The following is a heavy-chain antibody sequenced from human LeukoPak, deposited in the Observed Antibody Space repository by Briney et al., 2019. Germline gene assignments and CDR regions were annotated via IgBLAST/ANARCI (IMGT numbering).Heavy chain of an antibody. D-gene: IGHD4-23*01. CDR3: AKDRNGNSRPYNFDY. CDR1: GFTFSSQA. Sequence: GGSLRLSCAASGFTFSSQAMNWVRQAPGEGLEWVSGVSGSGSNTYYADSVKGRFAISRDNSKNTLYLQMNSLRVEDAAVYYCAKDRNGNSRPYNFDYWGQGTLVTVSS. CDR2: VSGSGSNT. J-gene: IGHJ4*02. V-gene: IGHV3-23*01.